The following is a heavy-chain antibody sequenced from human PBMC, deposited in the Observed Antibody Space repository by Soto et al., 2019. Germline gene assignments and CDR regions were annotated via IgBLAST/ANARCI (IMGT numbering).Heavy chain of an antibody. D-gene: IGHD4-17*01. CDR1: GYTFTSYG. CDR3: ARDADYGDYPVSYYGMDV. V-gene: IGHV1-18*04. Sequence: ASVKVSCKASGYTFTSYGISWVRQAPGQGLEWMGWISAYNGNTNYAQKLQGRVTMTTDTSTSTAYMELRSLRSDDTAVYYCARDADYGDYPVSYYGMDVWGQGTTVTVS. J-gene: IGHJ6*02. CDR2: ISAYNGNT.